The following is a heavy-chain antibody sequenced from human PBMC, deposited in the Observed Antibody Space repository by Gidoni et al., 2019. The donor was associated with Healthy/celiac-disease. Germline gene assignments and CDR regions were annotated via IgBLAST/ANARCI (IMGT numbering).Heavy chain of an antibody. Sequence: QLQLQESGPGLVKPSETLSPTCTVSGGSISSSSYYWGWIRQPPGKGLEWIGSIYYSGSTYYNPSLKSRVTMSVDTSKNQFSLKLSSVTAADTAVYYCARWGRDGYNSYDYWGQGTLVTVSS. D-gene: IGHD5-12*01. CDR1: GGSISSSSYY. J-gene: IGHJ4*02. V-gene: IGHV4-39*01. CDR2: IYYSGST. CDR3: ARWGRDGYNSYDY.